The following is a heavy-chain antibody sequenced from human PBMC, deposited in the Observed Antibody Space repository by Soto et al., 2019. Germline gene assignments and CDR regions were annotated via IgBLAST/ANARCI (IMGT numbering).Heavy chain of an antibody. D-gene: IGHD2-2*01. J-gene: IGHJ6*01. Sequence: QVQLVQSGAEVKKPGSSVKVSCKASGGAFSSYAISWVRQAPGQGLEWMGGIMPIFGTRNYARKFQGGGRIAEDDSKSTAYVELSSLRSEDAAVYYCGISTSVRMTWMGWHYYAMGVWGQGATGTVSS. V-gene: IGHV1-69*12. CDR2: IMPIFGTR. CDR3: GISTSVRMTWMGWHYYAMGV. CDR1: GGAFSSYA.